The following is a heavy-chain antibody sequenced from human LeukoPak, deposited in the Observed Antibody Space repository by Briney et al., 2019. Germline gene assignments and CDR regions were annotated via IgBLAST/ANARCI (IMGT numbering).Heavy chain of an antibody. J-gene: IGHJ4*02. CDR3: ARDASLIVVSAAEFDY. Sequence: ASVKVSCKASGYTFTSYGISWVRQAPGQGLEWMGWTSADNGNTNYAQKFQGRVTMTTDTRTSTAYMELTSLRSDDTAVYYCARDASLIVVSAAEFDYWGQGTLVTVSS. CDR1: GYTFTSYG. D-gene: IGHD2-2*01. V-gene: IGHV1-18*01. CDR2: TSADNGNT.